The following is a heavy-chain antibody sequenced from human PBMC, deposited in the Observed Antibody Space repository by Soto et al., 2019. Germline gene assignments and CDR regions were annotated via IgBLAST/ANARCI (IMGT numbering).Heavy chain of an antibody. CDR1: GFTFSSYA. Sequence: PGGSLRLSCAASGFTFSSYAMSWVRQAPGKGLEWVSAISGSGGSTYYADSVKGRFTISRDNSKNTLYLQMNSLRAGDTAVYYCAKGGLWFGELLGGYYYGMDVWGQGTTVTV. CDR3: AKGGLWFGELLGGYYYGMDV. J-gene: IGHJ6*02. D-gene: IGHD3-10*01. V-gene: IGHV3-23*01. CDR2: ISGSGGST.